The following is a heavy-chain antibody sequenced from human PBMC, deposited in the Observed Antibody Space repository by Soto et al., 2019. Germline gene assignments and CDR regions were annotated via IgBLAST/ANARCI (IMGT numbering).Heavy chain of an antibody. J-gene: IGHJ4*02. D-gene: IGHD2-21*02. CDR1: GFTFSSYS. V-gene: IGHV3-21*01. CDR3: ARAHDYYFDY. Sequence: GGSLRLSCAASGFTFSSYSVKWVRQAPGKGLEWVSSISSISSYIYYADSVKGRFTISRDNAKNSLYLQMNSLRAEDTAVYYCARAHDYYFDYWGQGTLVTVSS. CDR2: ISSISSYI.